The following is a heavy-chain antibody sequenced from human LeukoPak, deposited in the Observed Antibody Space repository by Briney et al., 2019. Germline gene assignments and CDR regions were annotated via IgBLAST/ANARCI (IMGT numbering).Heavy chain of an antibody. D-gene: IGHD4-17*01. J-gene: IGHJ4*02. CDR3: ARGREDYGADY. CDR2: IVPIVGKE. CDR1: GGTISSQA. Sequence: ASVKVSCKASGGTISSQAITWVRQAPGQGLEWMGRIVPIVGKESYAQKFQGRLTISVDRFTSTAYMELSSLRSDDTAVYYCARGREDYGADYWGQGTLVTVSS. V-gene: IGHV1-69*04.